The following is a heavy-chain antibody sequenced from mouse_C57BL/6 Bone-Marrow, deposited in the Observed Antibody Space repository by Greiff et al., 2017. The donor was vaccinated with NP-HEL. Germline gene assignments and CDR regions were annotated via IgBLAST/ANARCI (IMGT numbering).Heavy chain of an antibody. V-gene: IGHV1-82*01. CDR3: ARIQYYAMDY. CDR1: GYAFSSSW. J-gene: IGHJ4*01. CDR2: IYPGDGDT. Sequence: VQLQQSGPELVKPGASVKISCKASGYAFSSSWMNWVKQRPGEGLEWIGRIYPGDGDTNYNGKFKGKATLTADKSSSTAYMQLSSLTSEDSAVYFCARIQYYAMDYWGQGTSVTVSS.